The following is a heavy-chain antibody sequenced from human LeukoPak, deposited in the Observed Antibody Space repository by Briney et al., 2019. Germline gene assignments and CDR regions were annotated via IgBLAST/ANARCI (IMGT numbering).Heavy chain of an antibody. Sequence: ASVNVSRKTSGYTFSSFDVMWVRQATRQGLEWMGWMNPNSLDTGYAQKFRGRGTMTGDTSISTAYMELSSLISEDTAVYYCARAIRNQLLSDYWGQGSLVTVSS. CDR3: ARAIRNQLLSDY. CDR1: GYTFSSFD. J-gene: IGHJ4*02. CDR2: MNPNSLDT. D-gene: IGHD2-2*01. V-gene: IGHV1-8*01.